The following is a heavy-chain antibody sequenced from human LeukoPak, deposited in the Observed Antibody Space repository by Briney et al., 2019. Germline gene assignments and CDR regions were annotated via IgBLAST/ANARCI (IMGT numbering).Heavy chain of an antibody. D-gene: IGHD1-1*01. Sequence: GGSLRLSCAASGFTFSSYAMSWVRQAPGKGLEWVSAISGSGGSTYYAGSVKGRFTISRDNSKNTLFLQTNSMRPEDTAVYYCAKGVSRGVDPTGLEYWGQGTLVTVSS. J-gene: IGHJ4*02. CDR1: GFTFSSYA. V-gene: IGHV3-23*01. CDR3: AKGVSRGVDPTGLEY. CDR2: ISGSGGST.